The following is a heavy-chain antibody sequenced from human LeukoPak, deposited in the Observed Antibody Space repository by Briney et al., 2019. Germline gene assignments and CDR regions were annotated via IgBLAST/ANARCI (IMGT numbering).Heavy chain of an antibody. CDR1: GGSISSSSYY. Sequence: SETLSLTCTVSGGSISSSSYYWGWIRQPPGKGLEWIGSIYYSGSTYYNPSLKSRVTISVDTSKNQFSLKLSSVTAADTAVYYCARARTAELDYWGQGTLVTVSS. V-gene: IGHV4-39*07. J-gene: IGHJ4*02. CDR3: ARARTAELDY. CDR2: IYYSGST.